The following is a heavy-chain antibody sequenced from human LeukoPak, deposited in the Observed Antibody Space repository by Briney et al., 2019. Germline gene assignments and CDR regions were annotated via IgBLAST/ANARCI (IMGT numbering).Heavy chain of an antibody. D-gene: IGHD5-18*01. CDR1: GFTFSSYW. J-gene: IGHJ4*02. V-gene: IGHV3-7*01. CDR3: ARLAAMVGLDY. Sequence: GGSLRLSCAASGFTFSSYWMTWVRQAPGKGLEWVANIKQDGSEKYYVDPVKGRFTISRDNAKNSLFLQMNSLRAEDTAVYYCARLAAMVGLDYWGQGTLVTVSS. CDR2: IKQDGSEK.